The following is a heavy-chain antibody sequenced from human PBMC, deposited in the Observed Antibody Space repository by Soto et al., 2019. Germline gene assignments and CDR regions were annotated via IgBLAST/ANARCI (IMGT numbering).Heavy chain of an antibody. CDR3: ARLVAAPWNWFDP. V-gene: IGHV1-18*01. J-gene: IGHJ5*02. CDR1: GYTFTSYG. CDR2: ISAHNGNT. D-gene: IGHD1-26*01. Sequence: ASVKVSCKASGYTFTSYGISWVRKAPGRGFEWMGWISAHNGNTSYAQKLPGRVTMPTATATRPASMELRSPRSDDTAVYYCARLVAAPWNWFDPWGQGTLVTVSS.